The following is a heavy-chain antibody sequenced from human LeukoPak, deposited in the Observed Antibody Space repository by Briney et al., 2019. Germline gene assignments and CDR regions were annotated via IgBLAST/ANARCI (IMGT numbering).Heavy chain of an antibody. CDR3: ARGLDGIAAAGTDY. CDR2: INPNSGGT. D-gene: IGHD6-13*01. V-gene: IGHV1-2*02. J-gene: IGHJ4*02. CDR1: GYTFTGYY. Sequence: GAPVKVSCKASGYTFTGYYMHWVRQAPGQGLEWMGWINPNSGGTNYAQKFQGRVTMTRDTSISTAYMELSRLRSDDTAVYYCARGLDGIAAAGTDYWGQGTLVTVSS.